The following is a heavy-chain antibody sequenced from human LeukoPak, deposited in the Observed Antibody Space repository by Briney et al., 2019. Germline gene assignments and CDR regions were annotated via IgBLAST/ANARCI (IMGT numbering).Heavy chain of an antibody. D-gene: IGHD4-11*01. CDR1: GYTFTSYY. Sequence: PGASVKVSCKASGYTFTSYYMHWVRQAPGQGLEWMGIINPSGGSTSYAQKFQGRVTMTRDTSTSTVYMELSSLRSEDTAVYYCARDHKVVTTIPAHDAFDIWGQGTMVTVSS. CDR3: ARDHKVVTTIPAHDAFDI. J-gene: IGHJ3*02. CDR2: INPSGGST. V-gene: IGHV1-46*01.